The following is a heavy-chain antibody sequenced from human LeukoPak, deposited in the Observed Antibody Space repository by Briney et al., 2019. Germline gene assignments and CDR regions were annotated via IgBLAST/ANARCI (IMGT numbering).Heavy chain of an antibody. V-gene: IGHV3-7*01. CDR2: IKRDGSEQ. J-gene: IGHJ5*02. CDR3: ARDFGTSPPQSVYT. Sequence: PGGSLRLSCTASGFTFSSYWMSWVRQAPGKGLEWLANIKRDGSEQYYVDSVKGRFTISRDNAKNSLYLQMNSLRAEDTAVYYCARDFGTSPPQSVYTWGQGTLVTVSS. D-gene: IGHD3-10*01. CDR1: GFTFSSYW.